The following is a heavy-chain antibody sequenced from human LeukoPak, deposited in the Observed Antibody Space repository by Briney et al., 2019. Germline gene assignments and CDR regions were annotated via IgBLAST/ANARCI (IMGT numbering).Heavy chain of an antibody. V-gene: IGHV1-2*04. CDR1: GYTFAGYF. CDR3: ARDLASTSNWEFDY. CDR2: INPNSGDT. Sequence: ASVKVSCKASGYTFAGYFIHWVRQAPGQGLEWMGRINPNSGDTEYAPKFQGWVTMTRDTSISTAYVEVSRLISDDTAVYYCARDLASTSNWEFDYWGQGTLVTVSS. J-gene: IGHJ4*02. D-gene: IGHD1-26*01.